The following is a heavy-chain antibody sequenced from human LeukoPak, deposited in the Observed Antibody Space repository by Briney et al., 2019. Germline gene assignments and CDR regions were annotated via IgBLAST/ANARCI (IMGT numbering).Heavy chain of an antibody. CDR2: IVGSSRNI. CDR1: GFSFSTYS. J-gene: IGHJ4*02. V-gene: IGHV3-48*04. Sequence: WGSLRLSCTASGFSFSTYSINWVRQAPGKGLEWVSYIVGSSRNIYYSDSVKGRFTISRDNAQNSLYLKMDRLRGEDTAVYHCATDSPETAAFDYWGQGTLVTVSS. CDR3: ATDSPETAAFDY. D-gene: IGHD6-13*01.